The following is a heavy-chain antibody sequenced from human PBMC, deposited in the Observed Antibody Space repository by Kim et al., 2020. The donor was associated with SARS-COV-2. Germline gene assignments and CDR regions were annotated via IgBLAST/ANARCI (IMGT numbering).Heavy chain of an antibody. J-gene: IGHJ4*02. CDR2: IYYSGST. V-gene: IGHV4-39*01. D-gene: IGHD3-22*01. Sequence: SETLSLTCTVSGGSISSSSYYWGWIRQPPGKGLEWIGSIYYSGSTYYNPSLKSRVTISVDTSKNQFSLKLSSVTAADTAVYYCARLPYDEAVGFDYWGQGTLVTVSS. CDR3: ARLPYDEAVGFDY. CDR1: GGSISSSSYY.